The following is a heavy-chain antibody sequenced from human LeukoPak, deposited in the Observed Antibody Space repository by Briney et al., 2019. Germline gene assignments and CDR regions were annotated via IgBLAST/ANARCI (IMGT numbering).Heavy chain of an antibody. D-gene: IGHD3-16*01. Sequence: GGSLRLSCAASGFTFSSYWMNWARQAPGKGLEWVASINHNGNVNYYVDSVKGRFTISRDNAKNSLYLQMSNLRAEDTAVYFCARGGGLDVWGQGAAVTVSS. V-gene: IGHV3-7*03. CDR1: GFTFSSYW. J-gene: IGHJ6*02. CDR2: INHNGNVN. CDR3: ARGGGLDV.